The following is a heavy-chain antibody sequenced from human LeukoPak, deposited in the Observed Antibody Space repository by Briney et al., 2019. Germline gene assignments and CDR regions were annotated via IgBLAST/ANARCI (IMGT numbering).Heavy chain of an antibody. Sequence: PGGSLRLSCAASGFTFSSYGMSWVRQAPGKGLEWVSSISYNSGGATYYADSVKGRFTISRDNSKNTLYLQMNSLRAEDTAVYYCAKWMGTSIFDCWGQGTLVTVSA. J-gene: IGHJ4*02. CDR2: ISYNSGGAT. CDR3: AKWMGTSIFDC. D-gene: IGHD1-7*01. CDR1: GFTFSSYG. V-gene: IGHV3-23*01.